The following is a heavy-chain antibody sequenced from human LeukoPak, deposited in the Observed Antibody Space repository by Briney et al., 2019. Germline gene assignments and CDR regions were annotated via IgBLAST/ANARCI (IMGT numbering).Heavy chain of an antibody. CDR2: IYPGDSDT. D-gene: IGHD1-26*01. J-gene: IGHJ4*02. V-gene: IGHV5-51*01. Sequence: GESLKISCKGSGYSFTSYWIGWVRQMPGKGLEWMGIIYPGDSDTRYSPSFQGQVTISADKSISTAYLQWSSLKASDTAMYYCARSGLDDAVGADFDYWGQGTLVTVSS. CDR1: GYSFTSYW. CDR3: ARSGLDDAVGADFDY.